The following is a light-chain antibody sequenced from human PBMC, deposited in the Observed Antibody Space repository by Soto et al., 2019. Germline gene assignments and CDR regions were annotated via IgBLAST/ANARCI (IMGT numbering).Light chain of an antibody. V-gene: IGLV2-23*02. CDR3: GSYAGSRHWV. CDR1: SSDVGSYNL. J-gene: IGLJ3*02. CDR2: EVS. Sequence: QSALTQPASVSGSPGQSITISCTGTSSDVGSYNLVSWYQQHPGKAPKLMIYEVSKRPSGVSNRFSGSKSGNTASLTISGLQAEDEADYYFGSYAGSRHWVFGGGTKVTVL.